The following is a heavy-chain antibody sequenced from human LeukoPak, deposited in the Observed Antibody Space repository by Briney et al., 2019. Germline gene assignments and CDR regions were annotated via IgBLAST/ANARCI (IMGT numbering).Heavy chain of an antibody. CDR3: ARCQRDYFDY. Sequence: SETLSLTCTVSGGSISSGGYYWSWIRQPPGKGLEWIGYIYHSGSTYYNPSLKSRVTISVDRSKNQFSLKLSSVTATDTAVYYCARCQRDYFDYWGQGTLVTVSS. V-gene: IGHV4-30-2*01. J-gene: IGHJ4*02. CDR2: IYHSGST. CDR1: GGSISSGGYY.